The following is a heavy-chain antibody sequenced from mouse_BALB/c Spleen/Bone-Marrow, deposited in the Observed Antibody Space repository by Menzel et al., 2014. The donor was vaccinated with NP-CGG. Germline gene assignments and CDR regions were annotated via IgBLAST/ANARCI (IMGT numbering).Heavy chain of an antibody. CDR1: EYEFPSHD. CDR3: ARHGDYYGSSLFAY. Sequence: EVQVVESGGGLVQPGESLKLSCESNEYEFPSHDMSWVRKTPEKRLELVAAINSDGGSTYYPDTMERRFIISRDNSKKTLYLQMSSLRSEDTAFYYCARHGDYYGSSLFAYWGQGTLVTVSA. D-gene: IGHD1-1*01. J-gene: IGHJ3*01. V-gene: IGHV5-2*01. CDR2: INSDGGST.